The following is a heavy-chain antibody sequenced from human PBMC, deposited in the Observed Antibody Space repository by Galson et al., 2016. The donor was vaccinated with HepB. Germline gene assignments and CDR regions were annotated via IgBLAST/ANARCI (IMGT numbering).Heavy chain of an antibody. CDR1: GGSISSGGYF. CDR3: ARAHPSITYDGFDI. CDR2: IDHSGDT. J-gene: IGHJ3*02. V-gene: IGHV4-31*03. Sequence: TLSLTCTVSGGSISSGGYFWNWIRQHPGKGLQWIGYIDHSGDTHDNPSLKSRVSISIQTSENQFSLKLRSVTAADTAVYFCARAHPSITYDGFDIWGQGTMVAVSS. D-gene: IGHD1-14*01.